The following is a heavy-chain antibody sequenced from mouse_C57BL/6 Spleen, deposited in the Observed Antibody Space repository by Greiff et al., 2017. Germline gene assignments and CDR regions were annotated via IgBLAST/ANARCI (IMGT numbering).Heavy chain of an antibody. V-gene: IGHV1-22*01. D-gene: IGHD2-4*01. CDR2: INPNNGGT. Sequence: VQLKQSGPELVKPGASVKMSCKASGYTFTDYNMHWVKQSHGKSLEWIGYINPNNGGTSYNQKFKGEATLTVNKSSSTAYMELRSLTSEDSAVYYCARYEDYDWYFDVWGTGTTVTVSS. CDR1: GYTFTDYN. CDR3: ARYEDYDWYFDV. J-gene: IGHJ1*03.